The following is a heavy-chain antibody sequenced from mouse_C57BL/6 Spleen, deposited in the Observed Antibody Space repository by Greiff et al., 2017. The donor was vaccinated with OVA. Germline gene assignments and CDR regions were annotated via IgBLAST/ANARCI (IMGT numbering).Heavy chain of an antibody. Sequence: VHVKQSGPELVKPGASVKIPCKASGYTFTDYNMDWVKQSHGKSLEWIGDINPNNGGTIYNQKFKGKATFTVDKSSSTAYMERRRLTSEDTAVYYGTRSSYYGNPAWFAYWGQGTLVTVSA. V-gene: IGHV1-18*01. J-gene: IGHJ3*01. CDR3: TRSSYYGNPAWFAY. CDR1: GYTFTDYN. D-gene: IGHD1-1*01. CDR2: INPNNGGT.